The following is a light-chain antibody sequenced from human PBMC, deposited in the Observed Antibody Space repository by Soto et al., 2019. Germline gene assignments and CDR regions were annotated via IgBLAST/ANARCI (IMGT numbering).Light chain of an antibody. CDR3: SSYTRNNTRV. J-gene: IGLJ1*01. V-gene: IGLV2-14*03. CDR2: DVR. CDR1: SSDVGDYNY. Sequence: QSVLTQPASVSGAPGQSITISCTGTSSDVGDYNYVSWHQQHPGKAPKLMIYDVRNRPSGISNRFSGSKSGNTASLTISGLQPEDEADYYCSSYTRNNTRVFGTGTKLTVL.